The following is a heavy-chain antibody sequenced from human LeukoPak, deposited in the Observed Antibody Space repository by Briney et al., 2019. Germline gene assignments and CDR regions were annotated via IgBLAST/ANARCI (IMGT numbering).Heavy chain of an antibody. D-gene: IGHD6-6*01. CDR2: IYHSGST. CDR3: AGDGSSSSYNNWFDP. V-gene: IGHV4-4*02. Sequence: SETLSLTCAVSGGSICSSNWWSWVRQPPGKGLEWIGEIYHSGSTNYKPSLKSRVTISVDTSKNQFSLKLSSVTAADTAVYYCAGDGSSSSYNNWFDPWGQGTLVTVSS. CDR1: GGSICSSNW. J-gene: IGHJ5*02.